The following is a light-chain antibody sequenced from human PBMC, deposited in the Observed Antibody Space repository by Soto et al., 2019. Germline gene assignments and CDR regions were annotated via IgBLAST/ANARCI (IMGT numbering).Light chain of an antibody. CDR1: QSVSSY. Sequence: EIVLTQSPATLSLSPGERATLSCRASQSVSSYLAWYQQKPGQAPRLLIYGASNRATGIPDRFSGSGSGTDFTLTISSLEPEDFAVYYCQQRSSWPRLTFGGGTKVDIK. CDR2: GAS. V-gene: IGKV3-11*01. J-gene: IGKJ4*01. CDR3: QQRSSWPRLT.